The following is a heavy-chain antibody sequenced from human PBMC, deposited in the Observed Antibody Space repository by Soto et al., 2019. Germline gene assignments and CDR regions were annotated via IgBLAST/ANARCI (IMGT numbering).Heavy chain of an antibody. D-gene: IGHD6-6*01. CDR3: ATGSSSPDYYYYYGMDV. CDR1: GYTLTELS. V-gene: IGHV1-24*01. CDR2: FDPEDGET. Sequence: ASGKVSCKVSGYTLTELSMHWVRQAPGKGLEWMGGFDPEDGETIYAQKFQGRVTMTEDTSTDTAYMELSSLRSEDTAVYYCATGSSSPDYYYYYGMDVWGQGTKVTVSS. J-gene: IGHJ6*02.